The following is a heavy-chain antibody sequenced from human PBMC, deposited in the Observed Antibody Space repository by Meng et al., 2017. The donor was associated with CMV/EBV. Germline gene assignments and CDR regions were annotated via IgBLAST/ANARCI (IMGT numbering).Heavy chain of an antibody. CDR2: ISSSSSYI. V-gene: IGHV3-21*01. D-gene: IGHD2-2*01. CDR1: GFTFSSYS. Sequence: GGSLRLSCAASGFTFSSYSMNWVRQAPGKGLEWVSSISSSSSYIYYADSVKGRFTISRDNAKNSLYLQMNSLRAEDTAVYYCARELSCSSTSCYLLKANYYYYYGMDVWGQGNAGHRLL. CDR3: ARELSCSSTSCYLLKANYYYYYGMDV. J-gene: IGHJ6*02.